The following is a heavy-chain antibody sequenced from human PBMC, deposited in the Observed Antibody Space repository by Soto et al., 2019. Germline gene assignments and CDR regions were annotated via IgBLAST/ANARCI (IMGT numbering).Heavy chain of an antibody. CDR1: GYTLTSDY. CDR3: ARGISTTRYYYYYGIDV. J-gene: IGHJ6*02. V-gene: IGHV1-46*01. Sequence: VALNVSCKASGYTLTSDYLQWGRQAPGQGPEWMGIINPSGGITNDAQKFQDRVTMTSDTSTSTVYMELSSLRSEDTAVYYCARGISTTRYYYYYGIDVWDQVTTVTVS. CDR2: INPSGGIT. D-gene: IGHD2-2*01.